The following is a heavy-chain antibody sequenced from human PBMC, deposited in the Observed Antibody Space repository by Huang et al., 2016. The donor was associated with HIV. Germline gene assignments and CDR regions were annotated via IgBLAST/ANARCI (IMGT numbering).Heavy chain of an antibody. CDR3: ARGQGGYYYYYMDV. CDR1: GGSFSGYY. V-gene: IGHV4-34*01. CDR2: INHSEST. Sequence: QVQLQQWGAGLLRPSETLSLTCAVYGGSFSGYYGTWIRQPPGKGLEWIGEINHSESTNYNPSLKSRVTISVDTSRNQFSLTFTSVTAADTAVYYCARGQGGYYYYYMDVWGKGTTVTVSS. J-gene: IGHJ6*03.